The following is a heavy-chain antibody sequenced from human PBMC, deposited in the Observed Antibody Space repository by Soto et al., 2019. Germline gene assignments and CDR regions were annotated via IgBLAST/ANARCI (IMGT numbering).Heavy chain of an antibody. Sequence: ASLKRYCKIAGYANTVLSMHCGRQAPGKGLEWMGGFDPEDGETIYAQKFQGRVTMTEDTSTDTAYMELSSLRSEDTAVYYCATGYSGVLDVWGQGTTVTVSS. CDR3: ATGYSGVLDV. J-gene: IGHJ6*02. CDR2: FDPEDGET. CDR1: GYANTVLS. V-gene: IGHV1-24*01. D-gene: IGHD2-15*01.